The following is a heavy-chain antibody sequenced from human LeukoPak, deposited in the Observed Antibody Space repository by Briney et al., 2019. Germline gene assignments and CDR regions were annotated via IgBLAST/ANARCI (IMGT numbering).Heavy chain of an antibody. V-gene: IGHV4-34*01. CDR3: ARDGYNLIWFDP. CDR1: GGSFSGYY. D-gene: IGHD5-24*01. J-gene: IGHJ5*02. Sequence: PSETLSLTCAVYGGSFSGYYWSWIRHPPGKGLEWIGEINHSGSTNYNPSLKSRVTISVDTSKNQFSLKLSSVTAADTAVYYCARDGYNLIWFDPWGQGTLVTVSS. CDR2: INHSGST.